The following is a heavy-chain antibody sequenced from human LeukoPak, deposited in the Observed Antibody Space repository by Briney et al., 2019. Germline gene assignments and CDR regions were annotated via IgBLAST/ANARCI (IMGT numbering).Heavy chain of an antibody. CDR2: IYHSGST. J-gene: IGHJ4*02. D-gene: IGHD4/OR15-4a*01. V-gene: IGHV4-38-2*02. Sequence: SETLSLTCTVSGYSISSGYYWGWIRQPPGKGPEWIGSIYHSGSTYYNPSLKSRVTISVDTSKNQFSLKLSSVTAADTAVYYCAKGDYRFDYWGQGTLVTVSS. CDR1: GYSISSGYY. CDR3: AKGDYRFDY.